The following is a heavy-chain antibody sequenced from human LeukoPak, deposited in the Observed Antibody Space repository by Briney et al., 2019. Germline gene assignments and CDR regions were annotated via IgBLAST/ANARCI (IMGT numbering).Heavy chain of an antibody. CDR3: ARKARRGYSYGLDY. V-gene: IGHV3-33*01. CDR1: GFTFSSYG. CDR2: IWYDGSNK. Sequence: GGSLRPSCAASGFTFSSYGMHWVRQAPGKGLEWVAVIWYDGSNKYYADSVKGRFTISRDNSKNTLYLQMNSLRAEDTAVYYCARKARRGYSYGLDYWGQGTLVTVSS. D-gene: IGHD5-18*01. J-gene: IGHJ4*02.